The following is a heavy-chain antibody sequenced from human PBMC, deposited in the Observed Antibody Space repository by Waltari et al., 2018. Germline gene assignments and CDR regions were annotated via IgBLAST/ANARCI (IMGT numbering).Heavy chain of an antibody. CDR2: IYYSGST. J-gene: IGHJ4*02. V-gene: IGHV4-59*11. D-gene: IGHD4-17*01. CDR1: GGSISSHY. Sequence: QVQLQESGPGLVKPSETLSLTCTVSGGSISSHYWSWIRQPPGKGLEWIGYIYYSGSTNYNPSLKSRVTISVDTSKNQFSLKLSSVTAADTAVYYCASYGDLRFDYWGQGTLVTVSS. CDR3: ASYGDLRFDY.